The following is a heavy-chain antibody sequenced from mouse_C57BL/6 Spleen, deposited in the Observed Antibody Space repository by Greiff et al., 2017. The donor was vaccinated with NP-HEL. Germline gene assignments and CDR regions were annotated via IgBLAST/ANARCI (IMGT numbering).Heavy chain of an antibody. J-gene: IGHJ4*01. V-gene: IGHV1-4*01. CDR2: INPSSGYT. CDR3: ARYGNYPNYAMDY. D-gene: IGHD2-1*01. Sequence: LVESGAELARPGASVKMSCKASGYTFTSYTMHWVKQRPGQGLEWIGYINPSSGYTKYNQKFKDKATLTADKSSSTAYMQLSSLTSEDSAVYYCARYGNYPNYAMDYWGQGTSVTVSS. CDR1: GYTFTSYT.